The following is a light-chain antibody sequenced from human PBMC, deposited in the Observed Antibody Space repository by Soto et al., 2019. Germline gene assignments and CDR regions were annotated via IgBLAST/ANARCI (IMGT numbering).Light chain of an antibody. J-gene: IGLJ2*01. CDR2: DVT. CDR3: PPYAGSNNLV. CDR1: ISDVGGYNY. V-gene: IGLV2-11*01. Sequence: QSALTQPRSVSGSPGQSVTISCTGTISDVGGYNYVSWYQHHPGKAPKLLISDVTKRPSWVPDPFSGSKSGSTASLTISELQGGDEGDYYCPPYAGSNNLVFGGGAKVTVL.